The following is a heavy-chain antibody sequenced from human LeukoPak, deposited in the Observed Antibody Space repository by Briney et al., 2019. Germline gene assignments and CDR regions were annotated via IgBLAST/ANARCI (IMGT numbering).Heavy chain of an antibody. J-gene: IGHJ4*02. CDR1: GFTFSSYA. V-gene: IGHV3-23*01. CDR3: AKDRAGYCSGGSCSTFDY. CDR2: ISGSGGST. D-gene: IGHD2-15*01. Sequence: GGSLRLSCAASGFTFSSYAMSWGRQAPGKGLEWVSAISGSGGSTYYADSVKGRFTISRDNSKNTLYLQMNSLRAEDTAVYYCAKDRAGYCSGGSCSTFDYWGQGTLVTVSS.